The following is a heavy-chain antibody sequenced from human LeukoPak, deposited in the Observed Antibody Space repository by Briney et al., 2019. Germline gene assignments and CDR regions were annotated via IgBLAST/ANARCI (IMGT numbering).Heavy chain of an antibody. J-gene: IGHJ4*02. Sequence: GGSLRLSRAASGFTFSSYGMHWVRQAPGKGLDWVAFIRYDGSNKYYADSVKGRFTISRDNSKNTLYLQMNGLRAEDTAVYYCAKDSSGSYNYFDYWGQGTLVTVSS. CDR2: IRYDGSNK. D-gene: IGHD1-26*01. CDR1: GFTFSSYG. V-gene: IGHV3-30*02. CDR3: AKDSSGSYNYFDY.